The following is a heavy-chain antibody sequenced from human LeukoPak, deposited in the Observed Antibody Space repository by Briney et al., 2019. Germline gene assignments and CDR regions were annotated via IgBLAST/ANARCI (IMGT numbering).Heavy chain of an antibody. CDR3: ARSTGYSSGWAVY. CDR1: GGTFSSYA. V-gene: IGHV1-69*05. Sequence: SVKVSCKASGGTFSSYAISWVRQAPGQGLEWMGGIIPIFGTANYAQKFQGRVTITRDTSASTAYMELSSLRSEDTAVYYCARSTGYSSGWAVYWGQGTLVTVSS. J-gene: IGHJ4*02. D-gene: IGHD6-19*01. CDR2: IIPIFGTA.